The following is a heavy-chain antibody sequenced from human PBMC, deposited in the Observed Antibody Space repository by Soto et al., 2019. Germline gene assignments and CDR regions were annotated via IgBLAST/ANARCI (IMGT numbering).Heavy chain of an antibody. J-gene: IGHJ6*02. V-gene: IGHV3-30-3*01. Sequence: QVQLVESGGGVVQPGRSLRLSCAASGFTFSSYAMHWVRQAPGKGLEWVAVISYDGSNKYYADSVKGRFTISRDHAKNTLYLQMNSLRAADTAVYYCARDRLRYNWNDFPYYYYGMDVWGQGTTVTVSS. D-gene: IGHD1-1*01. CDR2: ISYDGSNK. CDR1: GFTFSSYA. CDR3: ARDRLRYNWNDFPYYYYGMDV.